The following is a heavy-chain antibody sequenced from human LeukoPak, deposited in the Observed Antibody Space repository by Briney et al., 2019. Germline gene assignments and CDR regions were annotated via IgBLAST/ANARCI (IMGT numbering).Heavy chain of an antibody. Sequence: NPGGSLRLSCAASGFTFRNAWMSWVRQAPGKGLEWVGRIKSKTDGGTTEYAAPVKGRFTISRDDSKSTLYLQMNSPKLEDTAVYYCGDLGDYRVGWGQGTLVTVSS. CDR3: GDLGDYRVG. CDR2: IKSKTDGGTT. D-gene: IGHD4-17*01. V-gene: IGHV3-15*01. J-gene: IGHJ4*02. CDR1: GFTFRNAW.